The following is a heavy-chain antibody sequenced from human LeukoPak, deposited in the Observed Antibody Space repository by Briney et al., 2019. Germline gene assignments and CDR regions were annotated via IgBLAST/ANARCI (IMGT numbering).Heavy chain of an antibody. CDR2: IRYDGSNK. V-gene: IGHV3-30*02. D-gene: IGHD3-9*01. J-gene: IGHJ4*02. CDR3: ARTYYDILTAYNPYFDD. Sequence: PGGSLRLSCAASGFTFSSYGMHWVRQAPGKGLEWVAFIRYDGSNKYSADSVRGRFTISRDNAKNLLYLQMNSLRAEDTAVYYCARTYYDILTAYNPYFDDRGKGILVTVSS. CDR1: GFTFSSYG.